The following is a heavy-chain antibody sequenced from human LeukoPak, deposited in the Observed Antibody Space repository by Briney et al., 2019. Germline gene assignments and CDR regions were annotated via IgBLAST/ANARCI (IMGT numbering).Heavy chain of an antibody. Sequence: ASVKVSCKASGYTFTSYGISWVRQAPGQGLEWMGWISAYNGNTNYAQKLQGRVTMTTDTSTSTAYMELRSLRSDDTAVYYCARFLDPRYCSGGSCYSDYWGQGTLVTVSS. D-gene: IGHD2-15*01. CDR2: ISAYNGNT. J-gene: IGHJ4*02. CDR1: GYTFTSYG. V-gene: IGHV1-18*01. CDR3: ARFLDPRYCSGGSCYSDY.